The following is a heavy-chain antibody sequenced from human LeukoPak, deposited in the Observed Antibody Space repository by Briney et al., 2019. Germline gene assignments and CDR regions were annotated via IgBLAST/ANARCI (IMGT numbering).Heavy chain of an antibody. J-gene: IGHJ3*02. D-gene: IGHD6-19*01. CDR3: ARDLSSGWYSGAFDI. V-gene: IGHV4-59*01. CDR2: IYYSGST. CDR1: GGSISSYY. Sequence: SETLSLTCTVSGGSISSYYWSWIQQPPGKGLEWIGYIYYSGSTNYNPSLKSRVTISVDTSKNQFSLKLSSVTAADTAVYYCARDLSSGWYSGAFDIWGQGTMVTVSS.